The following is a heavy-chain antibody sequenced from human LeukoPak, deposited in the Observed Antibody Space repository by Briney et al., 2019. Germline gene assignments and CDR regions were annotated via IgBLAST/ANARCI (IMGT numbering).Heavy chain of an antibody. V-gene: IGHV3-23*01. CDR3: AKHYPGGIAAAGFDY. CDR1: GFTFSSYG. Sequence: GGSLRLSCAASGFTFSSYGMSWVRQAPGKGLEWVSGISNSGGNTSYTDSVKGRFTISRDNSKNTLYLQMNSLTAEDTAVYYCAKHYPGGIAAAGFDYWGQGTLVTVSS. D-gene: IGHD6-13*01. CDR2: ISNSGGNT. J-gene: IGHJ4*02.